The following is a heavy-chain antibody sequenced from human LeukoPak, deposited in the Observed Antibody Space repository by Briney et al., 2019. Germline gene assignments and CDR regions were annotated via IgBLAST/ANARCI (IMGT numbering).Heavy chain of an antibody. V-gene: IGHV1-18*01. CDR1: GYTFTSYG. CDR2: ISAYNGNT. Sequence: ASVKVSCKASGYTFTSYGISWVRQAPGQGLEWMGWISAYNGNTNYAQKFQGRVTMTTDTSTSTLYMELRSLRLDDTAVYYCARVMVRGVNWFDPWGQGTLVTVSS. D-gene: IGHD3-10*01. J-gene: IGHJ5*02. CDR3: ARVMVRGVNWFDP.